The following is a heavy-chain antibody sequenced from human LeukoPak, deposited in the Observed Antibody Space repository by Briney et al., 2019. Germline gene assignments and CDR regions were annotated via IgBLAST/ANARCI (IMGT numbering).Heavy chain of an antibody. CDR3: ARAAAQDFDY. Sequence: ASVKVSCKASGYTFTSYYMHWVRQAPGQGLEWMGWISAYNGNTNYAQKLQGRVTMTTDTSTSTAYMELRSLRSDDTAVYYCARAAAQDFDYWGQGTLVTVSS. V-gene: IGHV1-18*04. J-gene: IGHJ4*02. D-gene: IGHD6-13*01. CDR2: ISAYNGNT. CDR1: GYTFTSYY.